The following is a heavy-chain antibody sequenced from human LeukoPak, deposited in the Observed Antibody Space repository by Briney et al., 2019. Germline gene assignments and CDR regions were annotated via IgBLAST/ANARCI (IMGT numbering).Heavy chain of an antibody. Sequence: GGSLKVSCAASGFNFSGSAMHRVRQASGKGLEWVGRIRSKTYTYATAYAASVKGRFIISRDDSKNTAYLQMNSLKTEDTAVYYCTRQASPADSWGQGTLVTVSS. V-gene: IGHV3-73*01. CDR2: IRSKTYTYAT. J-gene: IGHJ5*01. CDR1: GFNFSGSA. CDR3: TRQASPADS.